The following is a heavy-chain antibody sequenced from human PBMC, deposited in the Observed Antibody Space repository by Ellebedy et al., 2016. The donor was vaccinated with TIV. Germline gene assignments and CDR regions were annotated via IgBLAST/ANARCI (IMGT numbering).Heavy chain of an antibody. CDR1: GFTFSSYW. V-gene: IGHV3-7*03. CDR3: ARGDRIFLR. CDR2: IKQDGSEK. J-gene: IGHJ4*02. Sequence: GGSLRLSXAASGFTFSSYWMTWVRQAPGKGLEWVANIKQDGSEKYYVDSVKGRFTISRDNAKKSLYLQMNSLRSEDTAVYYCARGDRIFLRWGQGTLVTVSS. D-gene: IGHD2-21*01.